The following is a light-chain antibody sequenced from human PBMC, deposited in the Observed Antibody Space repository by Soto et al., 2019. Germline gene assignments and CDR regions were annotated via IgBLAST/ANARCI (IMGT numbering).Light chain of an antibody. V-gene: IGKV1-5*01. Sequence: DIQMTQYPSTLSATVGDRVTMTCRGSQSISSWLAWYQQKPGKAPKLLIYDASSLESGVPSRFSGSGSGTEFTLTISSLQPDDFATYYCQQYNSYPVTFGQGTKVDIK. CDR3: QQYNSYPVT. CDR1: QSISSW. CDR2: DAS. J-gene: IGKJ1*01.